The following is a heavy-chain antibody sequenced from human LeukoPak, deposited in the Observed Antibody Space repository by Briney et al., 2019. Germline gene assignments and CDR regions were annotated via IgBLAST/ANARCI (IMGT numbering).Heavy chain of an antibody. D-gene: IGHD3-10*01. CDR1: GGSISSYY. CDR2: IHYSGST. Sequence: PSETLSLTCTISGGSISSYYWSWVRQPPGKGLEWIGSIHYSGSTTYNPSLKSRVTISVDTSKNQFSLKLTSATAADTAVYYCARLGMGYASGSYSWFFDLWGRGTLVTVSS. J-gene: IGHJ2*01. V-gene: IGHV4-59*08. CDR3: ARLGMGYASGSYSWFFDL.